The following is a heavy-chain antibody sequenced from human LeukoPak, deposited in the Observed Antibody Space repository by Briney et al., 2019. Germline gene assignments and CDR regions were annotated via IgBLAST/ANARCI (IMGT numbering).Heavy chain of an antibody. CDR3: ARDDYNTLGYNFHH. V-gene: IGHV3-9*01. CDR2: IDWNNDGI. D-gene: IGHD1-1*01. CDR1: GFTFADHA. J-gene: IGHJ1*01. Sequence: GGSLRLSCVASGFTFADHAMHWVRRAPGQGLEWVTGIDWNNDGIVYAASVKGRFTVSRDNAKNTLYLQMNGLRPEDTAFYYCARDDYNTLGYNFHHWGQGTLVTVSS.